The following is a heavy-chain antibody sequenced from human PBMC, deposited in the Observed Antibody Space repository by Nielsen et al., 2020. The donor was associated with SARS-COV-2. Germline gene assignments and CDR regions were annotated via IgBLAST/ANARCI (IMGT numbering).Heavy chain of an antibody. CDR2: ISSSSSYI. CDR1: GFTFSSYS. V-gene: IGHV3-21*01. Sequence: GESLKISCAASGFTFSSYSMNWVRQAPGKGLEWVSSISSSSSYIYYADSVKGRFTISRDNAKNSLYLQMNSLRAEDTAVYYCARDNLYDILTGYLDYWGQGTLVTVSS. CDR3: ARDNLYDILTGYLDY. J-gene: IGHJ4*02. D-gene: IGHD3-9*01.